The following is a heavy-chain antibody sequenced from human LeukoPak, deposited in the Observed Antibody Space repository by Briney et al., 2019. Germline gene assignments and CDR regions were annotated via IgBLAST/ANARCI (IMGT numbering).Heavy chain of an antibody. CDR2: IIPILGIA. Sequence: GASVKVSCKASGATFSSYTISWVRQAPGQGLEWMGRIIPILGIANYAQKFQGRVTITADKSTSTAYMELSSLRSEDTAVYYCARDRDSSGWYAYYWGQGTLVTVSS. V-gene: IGHV1-69*04. CDR1: GATFSSYT. D-gene: IGHD6-19*01. J-gene: IGHJ4*02. CDR3: ARDRDSSGWYAYY.